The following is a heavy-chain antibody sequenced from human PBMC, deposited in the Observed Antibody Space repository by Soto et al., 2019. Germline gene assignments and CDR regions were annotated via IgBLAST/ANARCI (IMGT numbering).Heavy chain of an antibody. CDR1: GFSFTGYY. CDR2: INAHSGGT. CDR3: AKDLTRQLAYWLDP. D-gene: IGHD6-6*01. V-gene: IGHV1-2*02. Sequence: ASVKVSCKASGFSFTGYYIHGLRQAPGQGLEWMGWINAHSGGTEYAQKFQGRVTLTRDTSIATAYLTLTSLTSDDTALYYCAKDLTRQLAYWLDPWGQGTQVTVSS. J-gene: IGHJ5*02.